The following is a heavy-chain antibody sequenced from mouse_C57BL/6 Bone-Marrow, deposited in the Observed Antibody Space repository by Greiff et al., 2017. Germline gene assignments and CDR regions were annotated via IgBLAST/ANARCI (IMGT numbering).Heavy chain of an antibody. CDR1: GFTFSSYA. J-gene: IGHJ4*01. CDR2: ISDGGSYT. V-gene: IGHV5-4*01. CDR3: AKEIDY. Sequence: EVQLVESGGGLVKPGGSLKLPCAASGFTFSSYAMSWVRQTPEKRLEWVATISDGGSYTYYPANVKGRFTISRDNAKKNLYLQMIHLNAKDTAKDYCAKEIDYWGQGTSLTVAS.